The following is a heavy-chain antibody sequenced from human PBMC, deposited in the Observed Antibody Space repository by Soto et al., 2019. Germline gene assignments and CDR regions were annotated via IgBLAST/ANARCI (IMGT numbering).Heavy chain of an antibody. Sequence: QVHLQESGPGLVKPSETLSLPCAVSGDSIKTETWWSWLRQLPGTGLEWIGEIKHTGGANATPALGGRMSMPVHRAKMRLFHTLRSPTAADTPVYFCASDGRLHWFGSWGQGTLVTVS. CDR1: GDSIKTETW. J-gene: IGHJ5*01. V-gene: IGHV4-4*02. CDR3: ASDGRLHWFGS. CDR2: IKHTGGA.